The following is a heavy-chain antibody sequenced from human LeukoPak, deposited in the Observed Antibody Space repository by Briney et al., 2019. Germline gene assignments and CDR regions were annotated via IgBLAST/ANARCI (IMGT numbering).Heavy chain of an antibody. Sequence: PGGSLRLSCAASGFTFSGFWMHWVRQTPGRGLVWVSRINSDGSITSHADSVKGRFTISRDNAKNTLYLQVNSLRAEDTAVYYCAGGSGSYSPFDYWGQGTLVTVSS. CDR3: AGGSGSYSPFDY. CDR2: INSDGSIT. J-gene: IGHJ4*02. CDR1: GFTFSGFW. V-gene: IGHV3-74*01. D-gene: IGHD3-10*01.